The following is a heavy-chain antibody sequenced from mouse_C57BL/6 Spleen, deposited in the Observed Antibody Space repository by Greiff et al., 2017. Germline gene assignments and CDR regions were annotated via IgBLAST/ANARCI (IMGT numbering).Heavy chain of an antibody. J-gene: IGHJ4*01. V-gene: IGHV1-15*01. CDR3: TRSGESPYGNSYAMDY. CDR2: IDPETGGT. D-gene: IGHD2-1*01. Sequence: LQQSGAELVRPGASVTLSCKASGYTFTDYEMHWVKQTPVHGLEWIGAIDPETGGTAYNQKFKGKAILTADKSSSTAYMELRSLTSEDSAVYYCTRSGESPYGNSYAMDYWGQGTSVTVSS. CDR1: GYTFTDYE.